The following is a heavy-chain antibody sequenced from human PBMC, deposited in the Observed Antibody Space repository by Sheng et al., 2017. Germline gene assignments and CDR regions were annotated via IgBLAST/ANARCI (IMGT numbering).Heavy chain of an antibody. CDR2: IRYDGSNK. CDR3: AKDHQGTTTDYYYYYMDV. CDR1: GFTFSSYG. D-gene: IGHD1-1*01. Sequence: QVQLVESGGGVVQPGGSLRLSCAASGFTFSSYGMHWVRQAPGKGLEWVAFIRYDGSNKYYADSVKGRFTISRDNSKNTLYLQMNSLRAEDTAVYYCAKDHQGTTTDYYYYYMDVWGKGTTVTVSS. V-gene: IGHV3-30*02. J-gene: IGHJ6*03.